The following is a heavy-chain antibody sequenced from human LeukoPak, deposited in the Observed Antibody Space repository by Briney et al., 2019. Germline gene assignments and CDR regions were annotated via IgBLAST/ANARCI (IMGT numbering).Heavy chain of an antibody. V-gene: IGHV4-39*01. CDR2: IYFNGIT. J-gene: IGHJ4*02. Sequence: SETLSLTCSVSGGLISSSTTYYCAWIRQPPVKGLEWIGSIYFNGITYYNASLESRVTDSVDTYNNPFSLRLTSLSAADTAVYYCARQPVVNRGAVASNFDYWGQGTLVTLSS. D-gene: IGHD6-19*01. CDR3: ARQPVVNRGAVASNFDY. CDR1: GGLISSSTTYY.